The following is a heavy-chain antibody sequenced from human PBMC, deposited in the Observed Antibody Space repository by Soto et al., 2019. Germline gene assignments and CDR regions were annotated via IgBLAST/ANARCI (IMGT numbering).Heavy chain of an antibody. Sequence: EVQLLESGGGLVQPGGSLRLSCAASGFTFSSYAMSWVRQAPGKGLEWVSGISGSGVSAHYADSVTDRFTISRDNSKTMVYLQMNSLRAEDTALYYCAKHPGGFGSSSSEYYYYIDVWGKGTTVTVSS. CDR2: ISGSGVSA. V-gene: IGHV3-23*01. CDR3: AKHPGGFGSSSSEYYYYIDV. D-gene: IGHD6-6*01. CDR1: GFTFSSYA. J-gene: IGHJ6*03.